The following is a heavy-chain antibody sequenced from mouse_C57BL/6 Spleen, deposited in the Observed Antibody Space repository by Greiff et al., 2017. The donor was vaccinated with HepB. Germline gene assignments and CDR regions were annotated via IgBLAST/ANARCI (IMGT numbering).Heavy chain of an antibody. Sequence: EVQVVESGGGLVKPGGSLKLSCAASGFTFSSYAMSWVRQTPEKRLEWVATISDGGSYTYYPDNVKGRFTISRDNAKNNLYLQMSHLKSEDTAMYYCARCYGSSYNYYAMDYWGQGTSVTVSS. CDR2: ISDGGSYT. J-gene: IGHJ4*01. CDR3: ARCYGSSYNYYAMDY. V-gene: IGHV5-4*01. CDR1: GFTFSSYA. D-gene: IGHD1-1*01.